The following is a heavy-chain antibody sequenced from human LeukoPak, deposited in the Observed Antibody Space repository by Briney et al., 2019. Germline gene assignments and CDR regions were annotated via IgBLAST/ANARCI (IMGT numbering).Heavy chain of an antibody. J-gene: IGHJ3*02. CDR1: GYSVMELS. V-gene: IGHV1-24*01. D-gene: IGHD3/OR15-3a*01. CDR3: ATPGPDWGDAFDI. Sequence: ASVKDSCKVSGYSVMELSMHWVRQAPGKGLEWMGGFDPEDGETIYAQKFQGRVTMTEDTSTDTAYMELSSLRSEDTAVYYCATPGPDWGDAFDIWGQGTMVTVSS. CDR2: FDPEDGET.